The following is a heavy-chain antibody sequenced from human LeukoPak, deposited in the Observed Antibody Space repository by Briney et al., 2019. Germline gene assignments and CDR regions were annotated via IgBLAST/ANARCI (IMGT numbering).Heavy chain of an antibody. D-gene: IGHD3-9*01. CDR3: ARGSPQQYYDILTGYYIEAFDI. Sequence: SVKVSCKTSGGTLSSYTISWVRQAPGQGLEWMGRIIPILGIANYAQKFQGRVTITADKSTSTAYMELSSLRSKDTAVYYCARGSPQQYYDILTGYYIEAFDIWGQGTMVTVSS. J-gene: IGHJ3*02. V-gene: IGHV1-69*02. CDR1: GGTLSSYT. CDR2: IIPILGIA.